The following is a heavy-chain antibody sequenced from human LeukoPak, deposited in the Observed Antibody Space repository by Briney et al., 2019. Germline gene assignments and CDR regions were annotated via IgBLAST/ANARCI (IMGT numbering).Heavy chain of an antibody. CDR1: GYTFTDYY. D-gene: IGHD2-2*01. V-gene: IGHV1-2*02. CDR2: INPNSGGT. Sequence: GASVKVSCKASGYTFTDYYMHWVRQAPGQGLEWMGWINPNSGGTNYAQKFQGRVTMTRDTSISTAYMELSRLRSDDTAVYYCARDRYQLLHNWFDPWGQGTLVAISS. CDR3: ARDRYQLLHNWFDP. J-gene: IGHJ5*02.